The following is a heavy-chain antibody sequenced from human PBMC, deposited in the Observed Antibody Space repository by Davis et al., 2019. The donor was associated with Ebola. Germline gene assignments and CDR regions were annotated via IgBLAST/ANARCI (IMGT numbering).Heavy chain of an antibody. CDR2: IRSKAYGGTT. D-gene: IGHD2-2*01. CDR1: GFTFGDYA. CDR3: TRALGRGTSYYFDY. Sequence: PGGSLRLSCTASGFTFGDYAMSWVRQAPGKGLEWVGFIRSKAYGGTTEYAASVKGRFTISRDDSKSIAYLQMNSLKTEDTAVYYCTRALGRGTSYYFDYWGQGTLVTVSS. J-gene: IGHJ4*02. V-gene: IGHV3-49*04.